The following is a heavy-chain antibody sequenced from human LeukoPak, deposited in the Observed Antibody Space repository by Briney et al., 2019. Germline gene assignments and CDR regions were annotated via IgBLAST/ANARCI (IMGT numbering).Heavy chain of an antibody. V-gene: IGHV4-34*01. D-gene: IGHD3-3*01. Sequence: PSETLSLTCAVYGGSFSGYYWSWIRQPPGKGPEWIGEINHSGSTNYNPSLKSRVTISVDTSKNQFSLKLSSVTAADTAVYYCARLYDFWSGYWDYYGMDVWGQGTTVTVSS. CDR1: GGSFSGYY. J-gene: IGHJ6*02. CDR2: INHSGST. CDR3: ARLYDFWSGYWDYYGMDV.